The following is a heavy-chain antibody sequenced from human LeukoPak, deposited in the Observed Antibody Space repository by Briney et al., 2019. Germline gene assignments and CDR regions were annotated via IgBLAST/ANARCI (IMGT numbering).Heavy chain of an antibody. Sequence: PGGSLRLSCAASGFIFSSYSMTWVRQAPGKGLKWVSSISGSSSYIDYVGSVKGRFTISRDSTKDSLYLQMNSLRADDTAVYYCAIDYDFWSGYYLSRPPHFWGQGTLVTVSS. CDR3: AIDYDFWSGYYLSRPPHF. CDR2: ISGSSSYI. CDR1: GFIFSSYS. D-gene: IGHD3-3*01. J-gene: IGHJ4*02. V-gene: IGHV3-21*01.